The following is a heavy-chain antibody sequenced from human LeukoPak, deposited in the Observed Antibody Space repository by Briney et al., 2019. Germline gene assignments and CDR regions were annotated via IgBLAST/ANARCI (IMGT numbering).Heavy chain of an antibody. CDR2: INQDGGEK. D-gene: IGHD3-3*02. CDR3: ARHFQSAY. CDR1: GFTFSNYW. V-gene: IGHV3-7*01. J-gene: IGHJ4*02. Sequence: GGSLRLSCSASGFTFSNYWMSWVRQAPGKGLEWVAYINQDGGEKNYVDSVKGRFTVSRDNAKNSLYLQMNSLRDEDTAVYYCARHFQSAYWGQGTLVTVSS.